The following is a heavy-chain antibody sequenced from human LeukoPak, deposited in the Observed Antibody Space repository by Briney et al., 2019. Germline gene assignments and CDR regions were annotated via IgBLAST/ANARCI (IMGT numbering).Heavy chain of an antibody. CDR1: GGSISTYH. J-gene: IGHJ4*02. CDR2: IYYSGST. CDR3: ARGNKEGYNSPPGVFDY. Sequence: SETLSLTCSVSGGSISTYHWSCIRQPPGKGLEWIGYIYYSGSTNYNPSLKSRATMSVDTSKNQFSLDLTSVTAADTAVYSCARGNKEGYNSPPGVFDYWGQGILVTVSS. V-gene: IGHV4-59*01. D-gene: IGHD5-24*01.